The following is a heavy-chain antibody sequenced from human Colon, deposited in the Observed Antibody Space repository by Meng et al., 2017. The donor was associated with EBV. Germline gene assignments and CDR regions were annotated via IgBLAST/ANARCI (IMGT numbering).Heavy chain of an antibody. J-gene: IGHJ5*02. CDR3: ARGEPVPGHFLKS. D-gene: IGHD6-19*01. CDR1: GGSLSGYY. Sequence: QGQLQQGGPGLLKPPETPSPTGSVSGGSLSGYYWSWIPQPPGKGLEWIGEINHSGNTNYNPSLKSRVTKSIDTSKNQFSLKLSSVTDADTAVYFCARGEPVPGHFLKSWGQGTLVTVSS. V-gene: IGHV4-34*02. CDR2: INHSGNT.